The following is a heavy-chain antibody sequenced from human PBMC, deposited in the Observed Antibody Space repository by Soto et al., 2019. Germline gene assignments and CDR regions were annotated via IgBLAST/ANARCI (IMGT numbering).Heavy chain of an antibody. V-gene: IGHV3-48*03. D-gene: IGHD3-10*01. CDR3: TRAAWFPYLSFY. Sequence: LRLSCAASGFTFSRFELHWVRQAPGKGLERISYISSSGSTAYYASSVEGRFTISRDNANNSVYLQMDSLRAEDTALYYCTRAAWFPYLSFYWGQGALVTVSS. J-gene: IGHJ4*02. CDR1: GFTFSRFE. CDR2: ISSSGSTA.